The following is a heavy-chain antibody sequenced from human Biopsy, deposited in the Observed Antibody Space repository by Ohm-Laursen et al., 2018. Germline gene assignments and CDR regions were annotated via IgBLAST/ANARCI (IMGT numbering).Heavy chain of an antibody. CDR3: VADSGSGSHFRFDY. J-gene: IGHJ4*02. D-gene: IGHD3-10*01. Sequence: ASVKVSCNVSGYTFTNYYMHWVRQAPGQGLEWMGIINPSGSDATYAQKFQGRVTMTRDTSTSTAYMDLSSLRSEDTAVYYCVADSGSGSHFRFDYWGQGALVSVSS. CDR1: GYTFTNYY. V-gene: IGHV1-46*01. CDR2: INPSGSDA.